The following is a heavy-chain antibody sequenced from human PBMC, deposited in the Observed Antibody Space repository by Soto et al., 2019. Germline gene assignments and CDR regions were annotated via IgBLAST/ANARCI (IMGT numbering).Heavy chain of an antibody. CDR2: IYWNHEK. V-gene: IGHV2-5*01. J-gene: IGHJ5*02. CDR1: GFSLSTTGVG. Sequence: QITLVESGPTLVKPTQTLTLTCTFSGFSLSTTGVGVAWIRQPTGKALERLALIYWNHEKRYSPSLKSTLTITKDTSKNQVVPTVTTMDPVATATYTWAPEGYGPDNWFDAWGPGTLVTVSS. D-gene: IGHD3-10*01. CDR3: APEGYGPDNWFDA.